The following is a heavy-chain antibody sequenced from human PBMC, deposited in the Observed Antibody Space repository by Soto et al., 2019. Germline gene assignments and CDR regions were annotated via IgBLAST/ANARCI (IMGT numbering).Heavy chain of an antibody. Sequence: PSETLSLTCAVYGGSFSGYYWSWIRQPPGKGLEWIGEINHSGSTNYNPSLKSRVTISVDTSKNQFSLKLSSVTAADTAVYYCARGMALGVVYYYYGMDVWGQGTTVTVSS. D-gene: IGHD3-3*01. CDR1: GGSFSGYY. CDR2: INHSGST. CDR3: ARGMALGVVYYYYGMDV. V-gene: IGHV4-34*01. J-gene: IGHJ6*02.